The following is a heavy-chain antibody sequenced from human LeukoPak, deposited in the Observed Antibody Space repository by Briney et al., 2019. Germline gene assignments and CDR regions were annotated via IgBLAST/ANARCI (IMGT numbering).Heavy chain of an antibody. D-gene: IGHD5-18*01. CDR2: ISGSGGST. CDR1: GFTFSSYA. CDR3: AKGRRYSYGYAYYFDY. Sequence: GGSLRLSCAASGFTFSSYAMSWVRQAPGKGLEWVSAISGSGGSTYYADSVKGRFTISRDNSKNTLYLQTNSLRAEDTAVYYCAKGRRYSYGYAYYFDYWGQGTLVTVSS. J-gene: IGHJ4*02. V-gene: IGHV3-23*01.